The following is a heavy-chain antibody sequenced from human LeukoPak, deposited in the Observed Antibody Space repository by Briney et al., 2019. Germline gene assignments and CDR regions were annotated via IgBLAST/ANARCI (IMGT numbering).Heavy chain of an antibody. CDR2: INHSGST. CDR1: GGSFSGYY. J-gene: IGHJ4*02. V-gene: IGHV4-34*01. CDR3: ARLLKGQWELLDY. D-gene: IGHD1-26*01. Sequence: SETLSLTCAVYGGSFSGYYWSWIRQPPGKGLEWIGEINHSGSTNYNPSLKSRVTISVDTSKNQFSLKLSSVTAADTAVYYCARLLKGQWELLDYWGQGTLVTVSS.